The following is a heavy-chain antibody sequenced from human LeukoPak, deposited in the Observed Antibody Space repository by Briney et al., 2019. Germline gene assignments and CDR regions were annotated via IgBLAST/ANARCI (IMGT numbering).Heavy chain of an antibody. CDR1: GFNFSDYS. V-gene: IGHV3-11*01. CDR3: ARDFMGLANFDTSGYYFH. CDR2: ISNTGYTI. J-gene: IGHJ4*02. Sequence: GGSLRLSCAASGFNFSDYSMTWIRLAPGKGLEWVSTISNTGYTIYYADSVKGRFTISRDNTKNCLYLQMMSLRVEDTAVYYCARDFMGLANFDTSGYYFHWGQGTLATVSS. D-gene: IGHD3-22*01.